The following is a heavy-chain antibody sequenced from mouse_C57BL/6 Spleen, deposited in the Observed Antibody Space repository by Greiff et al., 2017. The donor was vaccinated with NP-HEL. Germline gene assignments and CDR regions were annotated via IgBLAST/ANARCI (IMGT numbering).Heavy chain of an antibody. CDR1: GFTFTDYY. J-gene: IGHJ4*01. CDR3: ARYGYYGSTLYAMDY. CDR2: IRNKANGYTT. V-gene: IGHV7-3*01. Sequence: DVQLVESGGVLVQPGGSLSLSCAASGFTFTDYYMSWVRQPPGKALEWLGFIRNKANGYTTEYSASVKGRFTISRDNSQSILYLQMNALRAEDSATYYCARYGYYGSTLYAMDYWGQGTSVTVSS. D-gene: IGHD1-1*01.